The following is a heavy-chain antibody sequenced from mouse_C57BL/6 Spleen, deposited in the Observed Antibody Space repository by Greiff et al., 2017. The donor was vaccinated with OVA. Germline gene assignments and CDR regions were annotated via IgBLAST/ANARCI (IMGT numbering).Heavy chain of an antibody. CDR3: TRPTMITGEDV. J-gene: IGHJ1*03. CDR2: IDPENGDT. V-gene: IGHV14-4*01. D-gene: IGHD2-4*01. CDR1: GFNIKDDY. Sequence: VQLQQSGAELVRPGASVKLSCTASGFNIKDDYMHWVKQRPEQGLEWIGWIDPENGDTEYASKFQGKATITADPSSNTAYLQLSSLTSEDTAVYYCTRPTMITGEDVWGTGTTVTVSS.